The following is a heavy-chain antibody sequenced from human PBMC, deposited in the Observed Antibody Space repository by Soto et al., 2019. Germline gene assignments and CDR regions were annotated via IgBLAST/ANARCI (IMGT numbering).Heavy chain of an antibody. CDR1: GGSISSYY. Sequence: PSETLSLTCTVSGGSISSYYWSWIRQPPGKRLEWIGYIYYSGSTNYNPSLKSRVTISVDTSKNQFSLKLSSVTAADTAVYYCARGRTSSPTPGDYWGQGTLVTVSS. CDR2: IYYSGST. V-gene: IGHV4-59*12. CDR3: ARGRTSSPTPGDY. J-gene: IGHJ4*02. D-gene: IGHD2-2*01.